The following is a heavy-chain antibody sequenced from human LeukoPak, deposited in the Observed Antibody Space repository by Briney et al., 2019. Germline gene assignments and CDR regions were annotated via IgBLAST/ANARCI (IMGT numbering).Heavy chain of an antibody. D-gene: IGHD1-1*01. CDR2: FSGSGGST. J-gene: IGHJ4*02. V-gene: IGHV3-23*01. Sequence: WGSLSLSCAASGFTFSSYVMSWVRQAPGKGLEWVSTFSGSGGSTYYGDSMKGRFTISRDNSRNTLYLQMNSLRAEDTAVYYCARIPRSRQLLHFDYWGQGTLVTISS. CDR3: ARIPRSRQLLHFDY. CDR1: GFTFSSYV.